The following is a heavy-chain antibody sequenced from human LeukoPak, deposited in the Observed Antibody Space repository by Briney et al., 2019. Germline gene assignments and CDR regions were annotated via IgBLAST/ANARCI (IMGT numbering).Heavy chain of an antibody. CDR1: GGSISSSSYY. V-gene: IGHV4-39*07. Sequence: SETLSLTCTVSGGSISSSSYYWGWIRQPPGKGLEWIGSIYYRGSTYYNPSLKSRVTISVDTSKNQFSLKLSSVTAADTAVYYCARGYSGDYPWGSYYYYMDVWGKGTTVTVSS. J-gene: IGHJ6*03. D-gene: IGHD4-17*01. CDR3: ARGYSGDYPWGSYYYYMDV. CDR2: IYYRGST.